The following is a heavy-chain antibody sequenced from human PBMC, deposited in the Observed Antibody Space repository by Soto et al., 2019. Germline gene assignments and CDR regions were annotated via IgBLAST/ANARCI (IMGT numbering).Heavy chain of an antibody. Sequence: XSVKVCCKYSGFSIISYAIHLVRQAPGQRLEWMGWINVATGNTNYSQHFQGRVTITRDTSASTAYMELNGLTSDDTAVYYCAREHDDWSGYSFDFSGQGTLVTVSS. J-gene: IGHJ4*02. CDR3: AREHDDWSGYSFDF. CDR1: GFSIISYA. V-gene: IGHV1-3*01. D-gene: IGHD3-3*01. CDR2: INVATGNT.